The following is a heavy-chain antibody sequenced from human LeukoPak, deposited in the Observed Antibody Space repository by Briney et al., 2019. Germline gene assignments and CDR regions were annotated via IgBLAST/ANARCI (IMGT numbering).Heavy chain of an antibody. Sequence: ASVKVSCKASGGTFSSYAISWVRQAPGQGLEWMGRIIPILGIANYAQKFQGRVTITADKSTSTAYMELSSLRSEDTAVYYCARVGPYYDSSGYPYPGGRYNWFDPWGQGTLVTVSS. J-gene: IGHJ5*02. CDR2: IIPILGIA. D-gene: IGHD3-22*01. CDR3: ARVGPYYDSSGYPYPGGRYNWFDP. CDR1: GGTFSSYA. V-gene: IGHV1-69*04.